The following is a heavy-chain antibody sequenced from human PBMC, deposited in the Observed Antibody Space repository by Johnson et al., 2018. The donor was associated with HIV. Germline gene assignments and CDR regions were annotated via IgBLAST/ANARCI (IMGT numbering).Heavy chain of an antibody. J-gene: IGHJ3*02. CDR3: ARGQGGIQLWFDGFDI. D-gene: IGHD5-18*01. CDR1: GFAFNNYW. V-gene: IGHV3-66*01. CDR2: IYSGGRT. Sequence: EVQLVESGGGLVQPGGSLRLSCAASGFAFNNYWMHWVRQAPGKGLEWVSVIYSGGRTYYADSVKGRFTVSRDNAKNSLYLQMNSLRAEDMAVYYCARGQGGIQLWFDGFDIWGQGTMVTVSS.